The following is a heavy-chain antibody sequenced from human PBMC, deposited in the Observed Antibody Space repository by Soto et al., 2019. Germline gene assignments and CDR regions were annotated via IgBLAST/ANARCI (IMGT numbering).Heavy chain of an antibody. CDR2: IKPDNGDT. V-gene: IGHV1-18*04. J-gene: IGHJ5*02. CDR3: ATSYDSGFDP. D-gene: IGHD5-12*01. CDR1: GYPFSKYG. Sequence: QLQLVQSGAEVESPGASVRVSCKSYGYPFSKYGISWIRQAPGQGLEWMGWIKPDNGDTNYAQKFQCRVTMTTDTSSNPAYMELRSLRSDHTAVYYCATSYDSGFDPWGQGTLVSVSS.